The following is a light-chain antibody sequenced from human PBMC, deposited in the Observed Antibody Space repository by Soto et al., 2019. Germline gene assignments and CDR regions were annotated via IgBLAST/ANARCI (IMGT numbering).Light chain of an antibody. CDR2: GAS. V-gene: IGKV3-20*01. J-gene: IGKJ1*01. CDR1: QSVSSSY. CDR3: QQYGSLWT. Sequence: LKLSLGAVSLSPKERATLSCMASQSVSSSYLAWYQQKPGQAPRLLIYGASSRATGIPDRFSGSGSGTDFTLTISRLEPEDFAVYYCQQYGSLWTFGQLTK.